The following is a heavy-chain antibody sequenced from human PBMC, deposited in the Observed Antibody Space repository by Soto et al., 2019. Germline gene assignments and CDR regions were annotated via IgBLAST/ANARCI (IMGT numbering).Heavy chain of an antibody. V-gene: IGHV3-15*01. CDR1: GFTFSNAW. J-gene: IGHJ4*02. D-gene: IGHD1-20*01. CDR2: IKSKSDGGAT. Sequence: EVQLVESGGGLVKPGGSLRLSCAASGFTFSNAWMNWVRQAPGKGLEWVGRIKSKSDGGATDYAAPVKGRFTVSRDDSENTQYLQMNSLKTEDTAVYFCTTSLYASNWRVDYWGQGTLVTVSS. CDR3: TTSLYASNWRVDY.